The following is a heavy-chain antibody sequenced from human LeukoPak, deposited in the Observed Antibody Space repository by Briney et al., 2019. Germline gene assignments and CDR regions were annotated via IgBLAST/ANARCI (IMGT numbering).Heavy chain of an antibody. Sequence: GGSLRLSCVASGFTFSSYWMHWVRQVPGKGLVWVARLNNDGRSTSYAESVKGRFTISRDNAKNTLYLQMNSLRAEDTAVYFCVRDVWGDRDGLFDNWGQGTLVTVSS. CDR3: VRDVWGDRDGLFDN. CDR1: GFTFSSYW. J-gene: IGHJ4*02. D-gene: IGHD5-24*01. CDR2: LNNDGRST. V-gene: IGHV3-74*01.